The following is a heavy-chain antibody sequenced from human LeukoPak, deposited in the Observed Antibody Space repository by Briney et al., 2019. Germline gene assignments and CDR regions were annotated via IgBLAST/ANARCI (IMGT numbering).Heavy chain of an antibody. D-gene: IGHD6-6*01. CDR1: GFTFSSYG. J-gene: IGHJ4*02. CDR3: NSGSSRHVDY. V-gene: IGHV3-30*02. Sequence: PGGSLRLSCAASGFTFSSYGMHWVRQAPGKGLEWVAFIRYDGSNKYYADSVKGRFTISRDNSKNTLYLQMNSLRAEDTAVYYCNSGSSRHVDYWGQGTLVTVSS. CDR2: IRYDGSNK.